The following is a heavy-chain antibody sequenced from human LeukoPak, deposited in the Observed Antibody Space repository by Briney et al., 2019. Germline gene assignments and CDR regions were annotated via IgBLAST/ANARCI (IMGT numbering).Heavy chain of an antibody. Sequence: SETLSLICTVSGGSISSYYWIWIRQPPGKGLEWIVYIYYSWSTNYNPSLKSRVTISVDTSKNQFSLKLSSVTAADTAVYYCARVVGYYDSSGYYLLAPYYYYYMDVWGKGTTVTVSS. V-gene: IGHV4-59*01. CDR2: IYYSWST. J-gene: IGHJ6*03. D-gene: IGHD3-22*01. CDR1: GGSISSYY. CDR3: ARVVGYYDSSGYYLLAPYYYYYMDV.